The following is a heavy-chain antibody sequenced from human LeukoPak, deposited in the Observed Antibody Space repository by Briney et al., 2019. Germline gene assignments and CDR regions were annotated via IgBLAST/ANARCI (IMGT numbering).Heavy chain of an antibody. CDR2: IYYSGST. D-gene: IGHD5-24*01. CDR1: GGSISSSSYY. Sequence: SETLSLTCTVSGGSISSSSYYGGWIRQPPGKGLEWIGSIYYSGSTYYNPSLKSRVTISVDTSKNQFSLKLSSVTAADTALYYCARGDNYGPFDYWGQGTLVTVSS. V-gene: IGHV4-39*07. CDR3: ARGDNYGPFDY. J-gene: IGHJ4*02.